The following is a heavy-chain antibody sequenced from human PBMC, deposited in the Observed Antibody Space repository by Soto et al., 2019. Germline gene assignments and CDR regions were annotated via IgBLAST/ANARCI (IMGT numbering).Heavy chain of an antibody. Sequence: QVQLQESGPGLVKPSETLSLTCTVSGGSISSYYWSWIRQPPGKGLEWIGYIYYSGSTNYNPSLKSRVTISVDTSKNQFSLKLSSVTAADTAVYYCAREPYSSSSDYYYGMDVWGQGTTVTVSS. CDR2: IYYSGST. V-gene: IGHV4-59*01. CDR1: GGSISSYY. J-gene: IGHJ6*02. D-gene: IGHD6-6*01. CDR3: AREPYSSSSDYYYGMDV.